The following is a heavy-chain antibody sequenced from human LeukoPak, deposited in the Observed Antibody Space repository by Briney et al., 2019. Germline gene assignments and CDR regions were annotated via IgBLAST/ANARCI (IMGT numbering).Heavy chain of an antibody. J-gene: IGHJ5*02. V-gene: IGHV5-51*01. CDR2: IYPGDSDT. Sequence: GESLKISCKGSGYSFTNYWIGWVRQMPGKGLEWMGIIYPGDSDTRYSPSFQGQVTISADKSISTAYLQWSSLKASDTAMYYCARHGGYCSSTSCYEGWFDPWGQGTLVTVSS. D-gene: IGHD2-2*01. CDR1: GYSFTNYW. CDR3: ARHGGYCSSTSCYEGWFDP.